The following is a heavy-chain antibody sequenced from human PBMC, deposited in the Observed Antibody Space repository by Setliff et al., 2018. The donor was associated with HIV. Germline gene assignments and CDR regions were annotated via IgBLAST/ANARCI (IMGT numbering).Heavy chain of an antibody. V-gene: IGHV4-39*01. J-gene: IGHJ4*02. Sequence: SETLSLTCSVSGASISSSSYYWGWLRQPPGKGLGWIGTIYYGGSTYYDESLKSRVTISLDTSKNQFSLKLKSVTATDTAVYYCARALAVTHWGYFDYWGQGTLVTVSS. CDR2: IYYGGST. CDR1: GASISSSSYY. CDR3: ARALAVTHWGYFDY. D-gene: IGHD7-27*01.